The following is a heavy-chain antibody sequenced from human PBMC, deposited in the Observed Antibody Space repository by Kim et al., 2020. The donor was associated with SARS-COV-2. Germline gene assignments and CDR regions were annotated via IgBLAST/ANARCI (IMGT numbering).Heavy chain of an antibody. D-gene: IGHD6-19*01. V-gene: IGHV4-34*01. CDR1: GGSFSGYY. J-gene: IGHJ4*02. Sequence: SETLSLTCAVYGGSFSGYYWSWIRQPPGKGLEWIGEINHSGSTNYNPSLKSRVTISVDTSKNQFSLKLSSVTAADTAVYYCARVVAVAGTPFDYWGQRTLVTVSS. CDR2: INHSGST. CDR3: ARVVAVAGTPFDY.